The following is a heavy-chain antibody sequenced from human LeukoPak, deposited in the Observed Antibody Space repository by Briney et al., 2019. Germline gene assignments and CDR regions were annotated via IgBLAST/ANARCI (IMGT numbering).Heavy chain of an antibody. V-gene: IGHV4-39*01. CDR1: GGSISSSSYY. CDR3: ARRDFDILPGYYYFDY. D-gene: IGHD3-9*01. J-gene: IGHJ4*02. CDR2: IYYSGST. Sequence: PSETLSLTCTVSGGSISSSSYYWGWIRQPPGKGLEWIGSIYYSGSTYYNPSLKSRVTISVDTSKNQFSLKLSSVTAADTAVYYFARRDFDILPGYYYFDYWGQGTLVTVSS.